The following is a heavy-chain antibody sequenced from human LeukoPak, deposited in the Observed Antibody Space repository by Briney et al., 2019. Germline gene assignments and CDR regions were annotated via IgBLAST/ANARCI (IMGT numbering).Heavy chain of an antibody. J-gene: IGHJ6*02. V-gene: IGHV1-18*01. CDR2: ISAYNGNT. Sequence: GASVKVSCKASGGTFSSYGISWVRQAPGQGLEWMGWISAYNGNTNYAQKLQGRVTMTTDTSTSTAYMELRSLRSDDTAVYYCARHYDSSGLYYYYGMDVWGQGTTVTVSS. CDR3: ARHYDSSGLYYYYGMDV. CDR1: GGTFSSYG. D-gene: IGHD3-22*01.